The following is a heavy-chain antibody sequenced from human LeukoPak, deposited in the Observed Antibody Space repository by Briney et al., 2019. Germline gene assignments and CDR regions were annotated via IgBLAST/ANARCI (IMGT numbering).Heavy chain of an antibody. CDR2: ISSSSSYI. V-gene: IGHV3-21*01. Sequence: GGSLRLSCAASGFTFSSYSMNRVRQAPGKGLEWVSSISSSSSYIYYADSVKGRFTISRENAKNSLHLQINTRRAQDTAVYYFARVEVNGDYVSPYWGQGTLVTVSS. J-gene: IGHJ4*02. D-gene: IGHD4-17*01. CDR3: ARVEVNGDYVSPY. CDR1: GFTFSSYS.